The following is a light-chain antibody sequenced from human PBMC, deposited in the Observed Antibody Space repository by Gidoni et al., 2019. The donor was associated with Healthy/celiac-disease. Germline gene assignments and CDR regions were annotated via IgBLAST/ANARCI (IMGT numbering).Light chain of an antibody. V-gene: IGKV3-20*01. CDR2: GAS. CDR1: QSVSSSY. J-gene: IGKJ1*01. Sequence: EIVLTNSPGTLSLSPGERATLSCRASQSVSSSYLAWYQQKPGQAPRLLIYGASSRATGIPDRFSGSGSGTDFTLTISRLEPEDFAVYYCQQYGSSPSTFGQGTKVEIK. CDR3: QQYGSSPST.